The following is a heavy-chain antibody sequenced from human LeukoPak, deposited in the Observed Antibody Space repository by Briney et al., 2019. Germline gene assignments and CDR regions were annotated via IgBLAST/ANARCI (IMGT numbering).Heavy chain of an antibody. D-gene: IGHD6-19*01. CDR3: ARDPVRAQIINDY. CDR2: INPNSGGT. CDR1: GYTFTGYY. V-gene: IGHV1-2*02. J-gene: IGHJ4*02. Sequence: ASVKVSCKASGYTFTGYYMHWVRQAPGQGLEWMGWINPNSGGTNYAQKFQGRVTMTRDTSISTAYMELSRLRSDDTAVYYCARDPVRAQIINDYWGQGTLVTVSS.